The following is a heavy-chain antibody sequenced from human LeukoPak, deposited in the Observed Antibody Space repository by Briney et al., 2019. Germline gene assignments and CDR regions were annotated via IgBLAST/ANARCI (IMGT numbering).Heavy chain of an antibody. Sequence: GGSLRLSCATSGFTFSRHWMSWVRQAPGKGLEWVANINQDGSGKCYVDSVKGRFTISRDNAKNSLYLQMNSLRSEDTAIYYCAEGTTGWGQGTLVTVSS. J-gene: IGHJ1*01. CDR1: GFTFSRHW. CDR3: AEGTTG. D-gene: IGHD1-1*01. CDR2: INQDGSGK. V-gene: IGHV3-7*01.